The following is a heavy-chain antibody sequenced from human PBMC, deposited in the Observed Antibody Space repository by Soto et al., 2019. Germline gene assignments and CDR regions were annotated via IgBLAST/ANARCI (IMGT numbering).Heavy chain of an antibody. V-gene: IGHV3-13*01. J-gene: IGHJ6*02. CDR2: IGTAGDT. D-gene: IGHD3-3*01. CDR1: GFTFSSYD. Sequence: GGSLRLSCAASGFTFSSYDMHWVRQATGKGLEWVSAIGTAGDTHYPGSVKGRFTISRENAKNSLYLQMNSLRAEDTAVYYWARGQPYDFWSGSPGIYYYYGMDVWGQGTTVTVSS. CDR3: ARGQPYDFWSGSPGIYYYYGMDV.